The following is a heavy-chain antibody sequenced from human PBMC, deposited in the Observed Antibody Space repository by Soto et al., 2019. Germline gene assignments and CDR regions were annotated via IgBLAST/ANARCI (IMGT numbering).Heavy chain of an antibody. CDR1: GYTFTGYY. D-gene: IGHD6-13*01. J-gene: IGHJ6*02. CDR2: INPNSGGT. V-gene: IGHV1-2*04. Sequence: ASVKVSCKASGYTFTGYYMHWVRQAPGQGLEWMGWINPNSGGTNYAQKFQGWVTMTRDTSISTAYMELSRLRSDDTAVYYCARSVIAAWHYYGMDVWGQGTTVTVYS. CDR3: ARSVIAAWHYYGMDV.